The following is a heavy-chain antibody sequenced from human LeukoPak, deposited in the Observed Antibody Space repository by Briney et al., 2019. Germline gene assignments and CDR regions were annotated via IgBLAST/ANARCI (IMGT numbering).Heavy chain of an antibody. V-gene: IGHV3-30*02. Sequence: PGGSLRLSCAASGFTFSSYGMHWVRQAPGKGLEWVAFIRYDGSNKYYADSVKGRFTISRDNSKNTLYLQMNSLRAEDTAVYYCAKVGYYYGSGSYDPYYYYYMDVWGKGTTVTISS. CDR1: GFTFSSYG. J-gene: IGHJ6*03. D-gene: IGHD3-10*01. CDR3: AKVGYYYGSGSYDPYYYYYMDV. CDR2: IRYDGSNK.